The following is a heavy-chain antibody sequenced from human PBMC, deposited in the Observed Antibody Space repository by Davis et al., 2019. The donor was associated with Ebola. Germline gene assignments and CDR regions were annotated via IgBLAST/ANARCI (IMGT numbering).Heavy chain of an antibody. Sequence: SETLSLTCAVSGGSISSSNWWSWVRQPPGKGLEWIGEIYHSGSTNYNPSLKSRVTISVDKSKNQFSLKLSSVTAADTAVYYCATTPLLGYCSSTSCYGAFDYWGQGTLVTVSS. CDR1: GGSISSSNW. D-gene: IGHD2-2*01. CDR3: ATTPLLGYCSSTSCYGAFDY. CDR2: IYHSGST. V-gene: IGHV4-4*02. J-gene: IGHJ4*02.